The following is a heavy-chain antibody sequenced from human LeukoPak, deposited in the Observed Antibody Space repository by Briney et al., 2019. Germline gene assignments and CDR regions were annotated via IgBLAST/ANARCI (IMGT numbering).Heavy chain of an antibody. CDR3: AKAYSQGGYFDY. CDR2: IRYDGSNK. V-gene: IGHV3-30*02. D-gene: IGHD2-15*01. Sequence: GGSLRLSCAASGFTFSTYGMHWVRQTPGKGLEWVAFIRYDGSNKYYADSVKGRFTISRDNSKNTLYLQMNSLRAEDTAVYYCAKAYSQGGYFDYWGQGTLVTVSS. CDR1: GFTFSTYG. J-gene: IGHJ4*02.